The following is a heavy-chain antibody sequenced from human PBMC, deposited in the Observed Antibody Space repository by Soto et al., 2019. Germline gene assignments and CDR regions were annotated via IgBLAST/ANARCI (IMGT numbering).Heavy chain of an antibody. V-gene: IGHV1-18*01. D-gene: IGHD3-9*01. CDR3: ARVAVLAGYDY. J-gene: IGHJ4*02. CDR1: GYTFTRNA. Sequence: QVQLVQSEAEVKKPGASVKVSCKISGYTFTRNAISWVRQAPGQGLEWMGWIRTSSGNANFAQKFKDRVTMTTDTATTTAYMDLRSLTSDDTAVYYCARVAVLAGYDYWGQGTLVTVSS. CDR2: IRTSSGNA.